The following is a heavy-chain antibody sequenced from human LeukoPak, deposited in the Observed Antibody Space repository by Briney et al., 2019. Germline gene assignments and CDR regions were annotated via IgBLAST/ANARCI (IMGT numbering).Heavy chain of an antibody. Sequence: SETLSLTCAVYGGSFSGYYWSWIRQPPGKGLEWIGEINHSGSTNYNPSLKSRVTVSVDTSKNQFSLKLSSVTAADTAVYYCAAQRGSYKSHDAFDIWGQGTMVTVSS. CDR3: AAQRGSYKSHDAFDI. D-gene: IGHD1-26*01. V-gene: IGHV4-34*01. CDR2: INHSGST. J-gene: IGHJ3*02. CDR1: GGSFSGYY.